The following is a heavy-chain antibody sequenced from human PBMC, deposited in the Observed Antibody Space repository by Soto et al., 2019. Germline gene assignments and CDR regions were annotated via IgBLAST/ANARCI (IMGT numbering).Heavy chain of an antibody. CDR2: ISYDGSNK. J-gene: IGHJ6*02. V-gene: IGHV3-30-3*01. CDR1: GFTFSSYA. D-gene: IGHD6-13*01. Sequence: QVQLVESGGGVVQPGRSLRLSCAASGFTFSSYAMHWVRQAPGKGLEWVAVISYDGSNKYYADSVKGRFTISRDNSKNTMDLHINSLRAEDTAVYYCARDSSRGSSWYYYYYGMDVWGQGTTVTVSS. CDR3: ARDSSRGSSWYYYYYGMDV.